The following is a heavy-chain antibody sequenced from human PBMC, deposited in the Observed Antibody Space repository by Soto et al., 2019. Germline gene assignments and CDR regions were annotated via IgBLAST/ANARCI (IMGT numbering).Heavy chain of an antibody. J-gene: IGHJ4*02. CDR2: IYYSGST. D-gene: IGHD6-6*01. CDR1: GGTVSSTSHF. Sequence: SETRSLTCTVSGGTVSSTSHFGIWIRQPPGEGLEWIGYIYYSGSTNYYPSLKSRVSMSVDTSKNQFSLKLTSVTAADTAVYYCARDRYSNSPFFDYWGQGALVTVSS. V-gene: IGHV4-61*01. CDR3: ARDRYSNSPFFDY.